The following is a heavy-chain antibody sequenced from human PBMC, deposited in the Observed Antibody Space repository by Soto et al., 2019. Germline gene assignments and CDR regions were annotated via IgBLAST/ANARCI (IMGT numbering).Heavy chain of an antibody. CDR1: GYSISSGYH. CDR2: VHYSGNT. Sequence: SETLSLTCTVSGYSISSGYHWAWIRQPPGKGLEWLGSVHYSGNTYYNPSLKSRLTISVDKSKNQFSLNLSSVTAADTAVYYCARQDRVVAEGRWFDPWGQGTLVT. J-gene: IGHJ5*02. D-gene: IGHD2-15*01. CDR3: ARQDRVVAEGRWFDP. V-gene: IGHV4-38-2*02.